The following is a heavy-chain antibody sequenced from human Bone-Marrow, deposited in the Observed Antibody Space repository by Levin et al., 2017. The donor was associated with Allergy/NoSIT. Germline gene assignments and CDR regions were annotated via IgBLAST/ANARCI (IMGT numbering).Heavy chain of an antibody. CDR1: GGSISSGGYH. CDR3: ARSVLEYTSFYFDN. V-gene: IGHV4-31*03. J-gene: IGHJ4*02. Sequence: SETLSLTCIVSGGSISSGGYHWAWIRQSPGKGLEWIGFIFYSGTTYYNPSLKSRVTMSVDMSKNHFSLNLNSVTAADTAVYYCARSVLEYTSFYFDNWGQGTLVTVSS. D-gene: IGHD2-2*02. CDR2: IFYSGTT.